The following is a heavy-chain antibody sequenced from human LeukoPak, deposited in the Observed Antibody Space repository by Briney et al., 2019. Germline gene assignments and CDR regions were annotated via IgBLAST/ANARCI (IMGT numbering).Heavy chain of an antibody. CDR1: GYTFTSYS. V-gene: IGHV1-46*01. CDR2: INPSGGST. CDR3: ARDVRTGDRDY. J-gene: IGHJ4*02. D-gene: IGHD7-27*01. Sequence: GASVKVSCKASGYTFTSYSMHWVRQAPGQGLEWMGIINPSGGSTTYAHNFQGRVTMTRDTSTSTVYMELSSLRSEDTAVYYCARDVRTGDRDYWGQGTLVTVSS.